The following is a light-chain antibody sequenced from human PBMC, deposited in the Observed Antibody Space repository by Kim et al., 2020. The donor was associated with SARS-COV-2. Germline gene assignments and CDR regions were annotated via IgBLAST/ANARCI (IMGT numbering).Light chain of an antibody. J-gene: IGLJ1*01. CDR1: SRDVGGYNY. V-gene: IGLV2-11*01. CDR2: DVS. CDR3: CSYAGSYV. Sequence: PGQSVTISWTGASRDVGGYNYVTWYQQHPGKAPRLMIYDVSKRPSGVPDRFSGSKSGNTASLTISGLQAEDEADYYCCSYAGSYVFGTGTKVTVL.